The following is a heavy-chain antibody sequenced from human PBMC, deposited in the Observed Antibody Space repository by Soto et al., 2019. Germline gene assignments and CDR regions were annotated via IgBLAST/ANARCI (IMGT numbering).Heavy chain of an antibody. V-gene: IGHV1-69*13. CDR3: ARARVDTAMVTLYFDY. CDR1: GGTFSSYA. D-gene: IGHD5-18*01. J-gene: IGHJ4*02. CDR2: IIPIFGTA. Sequence: ASVKVSCKASGGTFSSYAISWVRQAPGQGLEWMGGIIPIFGTANYAQKFQGRVTITADESTSTAYMELSSLRSEDTAVYYCARARVDTAMVTLYFDYWGQGTLVTVSS.